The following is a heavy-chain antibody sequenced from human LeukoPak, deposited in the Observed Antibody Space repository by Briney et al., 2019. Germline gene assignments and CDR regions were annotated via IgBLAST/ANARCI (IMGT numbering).Heavy chain of an antibody. CDR3: ARDAAYYYDSSGYYSDY. D-gene: IGHD3-22*01. V-gene: IGHV3-7*01. CDR1: GFTFSSYW. CDR2: IKQDGSEK. Sequence: GGSLRLSCAASGFTFSSYWMSWVRQAPGKGLEWVALIKQDGSEKYYVDSVKGRFTISRDNAKNSLYLQMNSLRAEDTAVYYCARDAAYYYDSSGYYSDYWGQGTLVTVSS. J-gene: IGHJ4*02.